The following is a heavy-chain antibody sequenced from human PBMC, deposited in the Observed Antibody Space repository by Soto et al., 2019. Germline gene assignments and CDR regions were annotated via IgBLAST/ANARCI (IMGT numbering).Heavy chain of an antibody. D-gene: IGHD6-19*01. V-gene: IGHV6-1*01. J-gene: IGHJ4*02. Sequence: KQSQTLSLTCAISGDRVSSNSAAWNWIRQSPSRGLEWLGRTYYRSKWYNDYAVSVKSRITINPDTSKNQFSLQLNSVTPEDTAVYYCAREVDSSSSPYSSGWFNFDYWGQGTLVTVSS. CDR3: AREVDSSSSPYSSGWFNFDY. CDR2: TYYRSKWYN. CDR1: GDRVSSNSAA.